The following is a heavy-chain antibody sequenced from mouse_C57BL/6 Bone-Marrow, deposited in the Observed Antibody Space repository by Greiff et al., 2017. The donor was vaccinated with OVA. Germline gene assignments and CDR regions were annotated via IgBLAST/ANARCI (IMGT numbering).Heavy chain of an antibody. V-gene: IGHV10-3*01. Sequence: VHLVESGGGLVQPKGSLKLSCAASGFPFNTSALHWVRPAPGKGLEWVARIRSKSSNYATYYADSVKDRFTISRDDSQSMLYLQMNNLKTEDTAMYYCVRDEGTLYYFDYWGQGTTLTVSS. CDR3: VRDEGTLYYFDY. J-gene: IGHJ2*01. CDR2: IRSKSSNYAT. D-gene: IGHD3-3*01. CDR1: GFPFNTSA.